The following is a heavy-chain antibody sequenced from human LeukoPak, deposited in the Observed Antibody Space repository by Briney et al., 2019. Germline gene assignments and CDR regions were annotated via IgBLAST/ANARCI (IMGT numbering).Heavy chain of an antibody. Sequence: ASVKVSCKAFGYTFTGYYMHWVRQAPGQGLEWMGWINPNSGGTNYARKFQGRVTMTRDTSINTACMELSRLRSDDTAVYYCARGPNCGGDCYHFDYWGQGTLVTVSS. CDR1: GYTFTGYY. J-gene: IGHJ4*02. CDR3: ARGPNCGGDCYHFDY. V-gene: IGHV1-2*02. D-gene: IGHD2-21*01. CDR2: INPNSGGT.